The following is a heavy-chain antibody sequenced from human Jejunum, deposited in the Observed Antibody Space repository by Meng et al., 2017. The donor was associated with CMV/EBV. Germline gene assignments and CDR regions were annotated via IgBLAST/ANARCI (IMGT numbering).Heavy chain of an antibody. CDR2: IYSNGAT. J-gene: IGHJ4*02. V-gene: IGHV4-4*07. CDR3: ARDMHREVVIQDY. D-gene: IGHD3-10*01. Sequence: HVPLPRPGPGLVKPPGPLPLTCTVFGGSISDYYWSWIRQPAGKGLEWIGRIYSNGATNYNPSLKSRVTMSVDTSKNQFSLKLSSVTAADTAVYFCARDMHREVVIQDYWGQGTLVTVSS. CDR1: GGSISDYY.